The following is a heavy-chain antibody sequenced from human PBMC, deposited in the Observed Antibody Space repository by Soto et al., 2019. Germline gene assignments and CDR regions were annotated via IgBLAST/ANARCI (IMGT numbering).Heavy chain of an antibody. J-gene: IGHJ4*02. V-gene: IGHV3-48*03. CDR1: GFTFSSYE. Sequence: VGSLRLSCAASGFTFSSYEMNWVRQAPGKGLEWVSYISSSGSTIYYADSVKGRFTISRDNAKNSLYLQMNSLRAEDTAVYYCARSSAMGLFDYWGQGTLVTVSS. CDR2: ISSSGSTI. CDR3: ARSSAMGLFDY. D-gene: IGHD6-6*01.